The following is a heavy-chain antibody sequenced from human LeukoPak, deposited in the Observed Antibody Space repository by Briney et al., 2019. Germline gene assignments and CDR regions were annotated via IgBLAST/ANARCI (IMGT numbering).Heavy chain of an antibody. V-gene: IGHV4-39*01. J-gene: IGHJ4*02. CDR1: GGSISSSTYF. CDR2: VHYSGST. Sequence: PSETLSLTCTVSGGSISSSTYFWDWIRQPPGKGLEWIGAVHYSGSTYYNPSLQSPVTISIDTSKNQFSLRLSSVTAADTAVYYCARQTYYGDYAPWYFDYWGQGTLVTVFS. D-gene: IGHD4-17*01. CDR3: ARQTYYGDYAPWYFDY.